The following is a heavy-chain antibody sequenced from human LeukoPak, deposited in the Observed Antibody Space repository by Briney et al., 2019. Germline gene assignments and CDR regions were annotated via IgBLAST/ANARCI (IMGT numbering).Heavy chain of an antibody. V-gene: IGHV4-4*07. J-gene: IGHJ4*02. D-gene: IGHD3-22*01. CDR1: GAFIASYS. Sequence: PSETLSLTCPVSGAFIASYSWSWIRQPAGKGLEWLGRIYTSGGSDYNPSLKSRVTMSLDTSKNQFYLKMTSVTAADTAVYYCARGPSGYYYGWGQGILVTVSS. CDR3: ARGPSGYYYG. CDR2: IYTSGGS.